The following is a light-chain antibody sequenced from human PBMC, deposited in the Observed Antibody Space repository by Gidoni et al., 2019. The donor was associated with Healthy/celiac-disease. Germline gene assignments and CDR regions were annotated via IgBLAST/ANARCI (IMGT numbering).Light chain of an antibody. J-gene: IGKJ1*01. V-gene: IGKV2-28*01. CDR1: QSLLHSNGYNY. CDR2: LGS. CDR3: MQALQTPPT. Sequence: IVFTQSPLLLPVTPGEPASISCRSSQSLLHSNGYNYLDWYLQKPGQSPQLLIYLGSNRASGVPDRFSGSGSGTDFTLKISRVEAEDVGVYYCMQALQTPPTFGQGTKVEIK.